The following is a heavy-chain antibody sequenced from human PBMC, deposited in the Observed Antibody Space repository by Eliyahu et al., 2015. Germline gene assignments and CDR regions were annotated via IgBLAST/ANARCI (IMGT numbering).Heavy chain of an antibody. V-gene: IGHV2-26*01. J-gene: IGHJ5*02. Sequence: QVTLKESGPVLVKPTETLTLTCTVSGFSLSNARMGVSWXRQPPGKALEWLAHIFSNDEKSYNTSLQSRLTISEDTSNSQVVLTMTXMDPVDTATYYCARXQFGEIYYRGWFDPWGQGTLVTVSS. CDR3: ARXQFGEIYYRGWFDP. D-gene: IGHD1-26*01. CDR2: IFSNDEK. CDR1: GFSLSNARMG.